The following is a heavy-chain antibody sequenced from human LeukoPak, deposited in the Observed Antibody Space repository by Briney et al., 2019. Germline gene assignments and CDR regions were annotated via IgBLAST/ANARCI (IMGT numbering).Heavy chain of an antibody. J-gene: IGHJ4*01. CDR3: ARKLPTAAADTRGYFDY. D-gene: IGHD6-25*01. Sequence: SETLSLTCSVSAGCISKGDYYWGWIRPAPGKGLELIGCIFYGESTHYNPSLKSRATISVDTSKNQFSLKLTSVTAADAAIYHCARKLPTAAADTRGYFDYWGQGTVVTVSS. V-gene: IGHV4-39*01. CDR2: IFYGEST. CDR1: AGCISKGDYY.